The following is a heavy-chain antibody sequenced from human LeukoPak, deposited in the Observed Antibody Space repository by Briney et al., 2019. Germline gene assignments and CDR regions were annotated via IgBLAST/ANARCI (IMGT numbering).Heavy chain of an antibody. Sequence: SQTLSLTCTVSGGSISSGSYYWSWIRQPAGKGLEWIGRIYTSGCTNYNPSLKSRVTVSVDTSKNQFCLQLSSVTAADTAVYYCAREATYYYDSSGYSDPFGYWGQGTLVTVSS. CDR2: IYTSGCT. V-gene: IGHV4-61*02. CDR3: AREATYYYDSSGYSDPFGY. CDR1: GGSISSGSYY. J-gene: IGHJ4*02. D-gene: IGHD3-22*01.